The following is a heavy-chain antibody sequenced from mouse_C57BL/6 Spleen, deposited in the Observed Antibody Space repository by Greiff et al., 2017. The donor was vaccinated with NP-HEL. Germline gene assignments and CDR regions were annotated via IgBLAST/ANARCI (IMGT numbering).Heavy chain of an antibody. CDR3: ARMEYSNYYAMDD. V-gene: IGHV1-69*01. Sequence: QVQLQQPGAELVMPGASVKLSCKASGYTFTSYWMHWVKQRPGQGLEWIGEIDPSDSYTNYNQKFKGKSTLTVDKSSSTAYMQLSSLTSEDSAVYYGARMEYSNYYAMDDWGQGTSVTVSS. CDR1: GYTFTSYW. J-gene: IGHJ4*01. D-gene: IGHD2-5*01. CDR2: IDPSDSYT.